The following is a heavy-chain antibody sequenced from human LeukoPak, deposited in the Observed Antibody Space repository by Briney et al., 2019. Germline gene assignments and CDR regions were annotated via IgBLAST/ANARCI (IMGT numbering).Heavy chain of an antibody. CDR2: ISHTSEYT. J-gene: IGHJ4*02. Sequence: GGSLRLSCTASGFTFSIYHMNWVRQAPGKGLEWVSAISHTSEYTYHADSVKGRFTISRDNSKNTLYLQMNSLRAEDTAMYYCAKGSSAGRPYYFDYWGQGTLVTVSS. V-gene: IGHV3-23*01. CDR1: GFTFSIYH. D-gene: IGHD3-10*01. CDR3: AKGSSAGRPYYFDY.